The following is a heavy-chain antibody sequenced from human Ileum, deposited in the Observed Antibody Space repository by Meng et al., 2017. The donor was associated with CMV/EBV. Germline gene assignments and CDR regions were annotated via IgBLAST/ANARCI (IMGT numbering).Heavy chain of an antibody. CDR2: LWYDGSRK. Sequence: GFPLNSYGIHWVRQFPGEGLEWVAVLWYDGSRKYFADSVQGRFSISRDDSKNTVYLQMNSLRAEDTAVYYCARDNDGSSHYSQFDYWGQGTLVTVSS. CDR3: ARDNDGSSHYSQFDY. V-gene: IGHV3-33*01. J-gene: IGHJ4*02. CDR1: GFPLNSYG. D-gene: IGHD3-22*01.